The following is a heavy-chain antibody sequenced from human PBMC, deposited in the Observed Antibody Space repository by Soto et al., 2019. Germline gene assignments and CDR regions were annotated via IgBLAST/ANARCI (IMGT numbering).Heavy chain of an antibody. J-gene: IGHJ4*02. Sequence: QVQLVQSGAEVKKPGASVKVSCKASGYTFTAYYMHWVRQAPGQGLEWMGWINPNSGGTYYAQNSQGRVTMTRDTSISTAYMELSRLRSDDTTVYYCARQMLTTYYFDYWGPGTLVTVSS. CDR2: INPNSGGT. V-gene: IGHV1-2*02. D-gene: IGHD3-16*01. CDR1: GYTFTAYY. CDR3: ARQMLTTYYFDY.